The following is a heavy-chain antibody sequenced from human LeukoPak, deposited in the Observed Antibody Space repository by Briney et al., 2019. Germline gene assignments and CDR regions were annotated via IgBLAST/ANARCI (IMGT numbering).Heavy chain of an antibody. Sequence: SETLSLTCIVSGGSISGSTYYWAWIRQPPGKGLEWIGNIYYTGSTYYNPSLKSRVTILVDTSKNQFSLKLSSVTAADTAVYYCARDIYSYGLDYWGQGTLVTVSS. J-gene: IGHJ4*02. CDR3: ARDIYSYGLDY. V-gene: IGHV4-39*07. CDR2: IYYTGST. CDR1: GGSISGSTYY. D-gene: IGHD5-18*01.